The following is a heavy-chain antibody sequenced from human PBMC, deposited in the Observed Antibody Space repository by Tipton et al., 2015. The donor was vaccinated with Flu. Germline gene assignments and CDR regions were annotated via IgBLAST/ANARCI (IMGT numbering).Heavy chain of an antibody. CDR2: IYTSGST. CDR3: ARGGDGYNPIDY. D-gene: IGHD5-24*01. J-gene: IGHJ4*02. CDR1: GGSISSGSYY. V-gene: IGHV4-61*02. Sequence: LRLSCTVSGGSISSGSYYWSWIRQPAGKGLEWIGRIYTSGSTNNTPSLKSRVTISVNTSKNQFSLKLSSVTAADTAVYYCARGGDGYNPIDYWGQGTLVTVSS.